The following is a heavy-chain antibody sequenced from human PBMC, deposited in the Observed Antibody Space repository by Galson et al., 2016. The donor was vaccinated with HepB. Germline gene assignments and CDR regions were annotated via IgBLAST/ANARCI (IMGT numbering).Heavy chain of an antibody. CDR1: GFTFSKYG. J-gene: IGHJ4*02. V-gene: IGHV3-30*18. CDR3: AKRHEYCPPVGCSVDY. D-gene: IGHD2/OR15-2a*01. Sequence: SLRLSCAASGFTFSKYGMHWVRQAPGKGLEWVAADSVDGRRKFYADSVKGRFTISRDNSNNVLFLQMSSLRPDDTAVYYCAKRHEYCPPVGCSVDYWGQGTLVFVSS. CDR2: DSVDGRRK.